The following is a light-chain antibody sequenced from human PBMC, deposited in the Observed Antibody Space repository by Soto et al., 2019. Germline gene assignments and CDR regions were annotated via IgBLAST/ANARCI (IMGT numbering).Light chain of an antibody. CDR3: SSYTSSAPFYV. Sequence: QSVLTQPASVSGSSGQSITISCTGASTDVDGYDYVSWYQQHPGQAPKLMIYDVNNRPSGVSYRFSGSKSGDTASLTISGLQAEDDADYYCSSYTSSAPFYVFGTGTKVPVL. J-gene: IGLJ1*01. V-gene: IGLV2-14*03. CDR1: STDVDGYDY. CDR2: DVN.